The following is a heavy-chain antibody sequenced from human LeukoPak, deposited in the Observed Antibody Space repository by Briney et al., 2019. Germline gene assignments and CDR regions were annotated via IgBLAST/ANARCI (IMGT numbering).Heavy chain of an antibody. J-gene: IGHJ5*02. D-gene: IGHD2-15*01. CDR3: ARAVVDVTRWFDP. CDR1: GDSMSSSRFS. V-gene: IGHV4-30-2*01. CDR2: IYHGGST. Sequence: PSETLSLTCAVSGDSMSSSRFSWGWIRQPPGKGLEWIGYIYHGGSTHYNPSLKSRVTISVNRSKKQFSLRLSPVTAADTAVYYCARAVVDVTRWFDPWSQGTLVTVSS.